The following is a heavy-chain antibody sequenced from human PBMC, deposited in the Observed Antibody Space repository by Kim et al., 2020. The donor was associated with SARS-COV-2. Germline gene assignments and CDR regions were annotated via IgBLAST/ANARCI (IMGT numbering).Heavy chain of an antibody. J-gene: IGHJ4*02. CDR3: ARVIWGTYRYTDY. CDR2: INTDTGNP. V-gene: IGHV7-4-1*02. Sequence: ASVKVSCKASGYTFTNNAIRWVRQAPGKGLEWMGWINTDTGNPTDAQAFTRRFVFSVDTSVTTAYLQISSLEAKDTALYYCARVIWGTYRYTDYWGQGTLVTVSS. D-gene: IGHD3-16*02. CDR1: GYTFTNNA.